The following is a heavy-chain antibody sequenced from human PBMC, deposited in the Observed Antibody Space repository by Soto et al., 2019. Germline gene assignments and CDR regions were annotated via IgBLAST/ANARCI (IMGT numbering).Heavy chain of an antibody. CDR2: ISGSGGST. J-gene: IGHJ4*02. CDR3: AIMITLGGVRSHPFDY. Sequence: EVQLLESGGGLVQPGGSLRLSCAASGFTFSSYAMSWVRQAPGKGLEWVSAISGSGGSTYYADSVKGRFTISRDNSKNTLYLQMNSLRAEDTAVYYCAIMITLGGVRSHPFDYWGQGTLVTVSS. CDR1: GFTFSSYA. D-gene: IGHD3-16*01. V-gene: IGHV3-23*01.